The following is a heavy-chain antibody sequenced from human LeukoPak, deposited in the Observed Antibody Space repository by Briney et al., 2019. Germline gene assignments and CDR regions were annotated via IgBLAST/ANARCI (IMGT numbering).Heavy chain of an antibody. CDR1: GGTLSSYA. J-gene: IGHJ4*02. CDR2: FLPILGLA. CDR3: ARGQMTTMTPLFDY. V-gene: IGHV1-69*04. D-gene: IGHD5-24*01. Sequence: GASVKVSCKASGGTLSSYAIGWVRPPPGQGLEWMGRFLPILGLANDAQKCQCRVTITADKSTSTAYMELSSLRSEDTAVYYCARGQMTTMTPLFDYWGQGTLVTVSS.